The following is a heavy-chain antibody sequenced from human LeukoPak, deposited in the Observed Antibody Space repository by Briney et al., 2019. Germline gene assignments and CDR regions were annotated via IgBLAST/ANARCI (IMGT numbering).Heavy chain of an antibody. CDR2: IYTGGGT. J-gene: IGHJ4*02. CDR3: ARDLYD. CDR1: GFTVSSNY. Sequence: GGSLRLSCAASGFTVSSNYMSWVRQAPGRGLEWVSVIYTGGGTDYADSVKGRFTISRDNFKNTVYLQMNNLRAEDTAMYFCARDLYDRGQGTLVTVSS. D-gene: IGHD5/OR15-5a*01. V-gene: IGHV3-66*01.